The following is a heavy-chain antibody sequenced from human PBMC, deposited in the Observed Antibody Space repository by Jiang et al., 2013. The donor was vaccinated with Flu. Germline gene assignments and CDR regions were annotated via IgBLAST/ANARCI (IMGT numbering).Heavy chain of an antibody. V-gene: IGHV4-38-2*02. CDR2: IYHSGST. D-gene: IGHD3-10*01. Sequence: GSGLVKPSETLSLTCTVSGYSISSGYYWGWIRQPPGKGLEWIGSIYHSGSTYYNPSLKSRVTISVDTSKNQFSLKLSSVTAADTAVYYCARDGVTLNWFDPGAREPWSPSPQ. CDR3: ARDGVTLNWFDP. J-gene: IGHJ5*02. CDR1: GYSISSGYY.